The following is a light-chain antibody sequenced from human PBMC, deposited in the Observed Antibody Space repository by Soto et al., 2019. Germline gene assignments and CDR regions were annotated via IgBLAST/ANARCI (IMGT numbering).Light chain of an antibody. J-gene: IGKJ1*01. Sequence: EIVVTQSPATLSVSPGERVTLSCRASQSVSSSLAWYQQRPGQAPRLLMYGASSRATGIPERFSGSGSGTDFTLTISRLEPEDFAVYYCQQYGSSPRTFGQGTKVDIK. CDR2: GAS. CDR1: QSVSSS. V-gene: IGKV3-20*01. CDR3: QQYGSSPRT.